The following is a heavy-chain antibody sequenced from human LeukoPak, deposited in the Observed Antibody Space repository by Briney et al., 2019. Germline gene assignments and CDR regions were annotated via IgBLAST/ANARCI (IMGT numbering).Heavy chain of an antibody. J-gene: IGHJ4*02. CDR3: AIVEAGCSSSSCYDY. D-gene: IGHD2-2*01. Sequence: AVEASFKASGGHFSSYTISWGRPAPGQGVGWMGRIIPILGIANYRQKFQGRVTITADKSTSTAYMELSSLRSEDTAVYYCAIVEAGCSSSSCYDYWGQGTLVTVSS. CDR2: IIPILGIA. V-gene: IGHV1-69*02. CDR1: GGHFSSYT.